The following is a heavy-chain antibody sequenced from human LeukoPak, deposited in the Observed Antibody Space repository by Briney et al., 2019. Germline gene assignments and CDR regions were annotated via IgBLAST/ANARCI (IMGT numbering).Heavy chain of an antibody. D-gene: IGHD2-21*02. CDR3: AKSSGGDYLQYFDS. CDR1: GLTFSTNG. J-gene: IGHJ4*02. V-gene: IGHV3-23*01. Sequence: GGSLRLSCAASGLTFSTNGLGWIRQAPGEGLEWVSGISVSGTTYYADSVKGRFTISRDNSKNTLFLQMNSVRAEDTAVYYCAKSSGGDYLQYFDSWGQGALVTVSS. CDR2: ISVSGTT.